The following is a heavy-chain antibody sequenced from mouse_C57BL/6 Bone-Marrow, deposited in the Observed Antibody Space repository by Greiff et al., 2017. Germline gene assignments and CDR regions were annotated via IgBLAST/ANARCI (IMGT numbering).Heavy chain of an antibody. CDR3: ARSGDGSYACMDY. V-gene: IGHV1-55*01. CDR1: GYTFTSYW. D-gene: IGHD2-3*01. Sequence: QVQLKQPGAELVKPGASVKLSCKASGYTFTSYWITWVQQRPGQGLEWIGDIYPCSGSTNYNEKVKGKGTLTVDTSSSTGYMQLRSMTSEDSAVYYCARSGDGSYACMDYWGQGTSVTVSS. J-gene: IGHJ4*01. CDR2: IYPCSGST.